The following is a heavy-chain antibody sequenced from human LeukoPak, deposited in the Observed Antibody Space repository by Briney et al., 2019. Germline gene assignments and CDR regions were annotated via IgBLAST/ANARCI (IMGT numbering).Heavy chain of an antibody. D-gene: IGHD3-22*01. V-gene: IGHV1-2*02. J-gene: IGHJ3*02. Sequence: EASVKVSCKASGYTFTVYFMHWVRQAPGQGREWLGWINPNSGGISYAQKFQGRVTMTGDTSISTAYMELSRLRSDDTAVYYCARVGYYDSSGNYRPGAFDMWGQGTMVTVSS. CDR2: INPNSGGI. CDR3: ARVGYYDSSGNYRPGAFDM. CDR1: GYTFTVYF.